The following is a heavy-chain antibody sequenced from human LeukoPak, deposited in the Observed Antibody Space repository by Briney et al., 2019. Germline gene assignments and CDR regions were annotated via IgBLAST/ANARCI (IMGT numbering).Heavy chain of an antibody. Sequence: GGSLRLSCAASGFTFSSYDMNWVRQAPGKGLEWVSYISSSGSTIYYADSVKGRFTISRDNAKNSLYLQMNSLRAEDTAVYYCARDLQLWFGELNYYGMDVWGQGTTVTVSS. CDR3: ARDLQLWFGELNYYGMDV. J-gene: IGHJ6*02. CDR2: ISSSGSTI. CDR1: GFTFSSYD. V-gene: IGHV3-48*03. D-gene: IGHD3-10*01.